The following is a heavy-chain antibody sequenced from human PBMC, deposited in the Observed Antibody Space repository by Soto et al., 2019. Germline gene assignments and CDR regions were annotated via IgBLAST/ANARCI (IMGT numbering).Heavy chain of an antibody. CDR2: ISSSSSTI. J-gene: IGHJ4*02. CDR1: GFTFSSYS. D-gene: IGHD6-19*01. V-gene: IGHV3-48*01. Sequence: GESLKISCAASGFTFSSYSMNWVRQAPGKGLEWVSYISSSSSTIYYADSVKGRFTISRDNAKNSLYLQMNSLKTEDTAVYYCTSVPDDGNNAFRRPFDYWGQGTRVTVSS. CDR3: TSVPDDGNNAFRRPFDY.